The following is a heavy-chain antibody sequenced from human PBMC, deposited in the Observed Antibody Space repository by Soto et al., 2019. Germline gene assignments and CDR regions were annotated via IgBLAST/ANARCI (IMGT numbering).Heavy chain of an antibody. V-gene: IGHV3-23*01. J-gene: IGHJ3*02. D-gene: IGHD7-27*01. CDR2: ISGTGGST. Sequence: GGSLRLSCAASGFTFNNYALNWVRQAPGKGLEWVSSISGTGGSTFYAGSAKGRFTISRDNPKSTLFLQMTSLRAEDTAVYYCGKGNSKWGTGDAFDIWGQGTMVTVSS. CDR1: GFTFNNYA. CDR3: GKGNSKWGTGDAFDI.